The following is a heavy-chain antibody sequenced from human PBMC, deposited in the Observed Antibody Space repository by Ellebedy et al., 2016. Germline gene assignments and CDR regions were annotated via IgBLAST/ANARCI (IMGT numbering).Heavy chain of an antibody. V-gene: IGHV4-34*01. CDR3: ARGGSSGYRR. CDR2: INHSGST. Sequence: ESLKISXAASGFTFSRYAMSWVRQAPGKGLEWIGEINHSGSTNYNPSLKSRVTISVDTSKNQFSLKLSSVTAADTAVYYCARGGSSGYRRWGQGTLVTVSS. CDR1: GFTFSRYA. J-gene: IGHJ4*02. D-gene: IGHD3-22*01.